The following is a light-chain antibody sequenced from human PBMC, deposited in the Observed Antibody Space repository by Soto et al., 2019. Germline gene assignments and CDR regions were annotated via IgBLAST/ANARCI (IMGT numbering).Light chain of an antibody. Sequence: EIVMTQSPPSLTVTPGEPASISCSSRQRLLHSNENIVLDWYLQKPGQSPQLLIYLGFNRAAGVPDRVSGSGAGTDFTLKISRVEAEDAGVYSCMQALQTPYTFGQGTKLEIK. V-gene: IGKV2-28*01. CDR1: QRLLHSNENIV. CDR2: LGF. CDR3: MQALQTPYT. J-gene: IGKJ2*01.